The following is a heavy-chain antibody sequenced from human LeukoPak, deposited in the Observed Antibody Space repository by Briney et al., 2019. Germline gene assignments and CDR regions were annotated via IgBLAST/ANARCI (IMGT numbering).Heavy chain of an antibody. CDR2: IIPIFGTA. V-gene: IGHV1-69*13. CDR1: GGTFSSYA. CDR3: ATNYYDSSGYYRHFDY. Sequence: SVKVSCKASGGTFSSYAISWVRQAPGQGLEWMGGIIPIFGTANYAQKFQGRVTITADESTSTAYMELSSLRSEDTAAYYCATNYYDSSGYYRHFDYWGQGTLVTVSS. D-gene: IGHD3-22*01. J-gene: IGHJ4*02.